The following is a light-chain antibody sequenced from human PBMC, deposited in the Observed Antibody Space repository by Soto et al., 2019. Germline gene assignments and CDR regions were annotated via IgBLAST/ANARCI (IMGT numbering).Light chain of an antibody. CDR1: QGISNY. CDR3: QKYNSAPWT. CDR2: AAS. V-gene: IGKV1-27*01. Sequence: DIQMTQYPSSLSASVGDRVTITCRASQGISNYLAWYQQKPGKDPKLLLYAASTLQSGVPSRFSGSGSATYFPLTISSLQAEDVATYYCQKYNSAPWTFGQGTRVEIK. J-gene: IGKJ1*01.